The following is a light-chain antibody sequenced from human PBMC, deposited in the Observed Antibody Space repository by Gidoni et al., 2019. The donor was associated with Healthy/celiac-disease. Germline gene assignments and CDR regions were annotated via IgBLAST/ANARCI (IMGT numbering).Light chain of an antibody. CDR2: GKN. CDR3: NSRESSGNHGV. V-gene: IGLV3-19*01. CDR1: SLRSYY. J-gene: IGLJ2*01. Sequence: SSELTQDPAVSVAFGQTVRLTCQGDSLRSYYASWYQQKPGQAPGLVIYGKNNRPSGIPDRFSGSSSGNTASLTITGDQAEDEADYYCNSRESSGNHGVCGGGTKLTVL.